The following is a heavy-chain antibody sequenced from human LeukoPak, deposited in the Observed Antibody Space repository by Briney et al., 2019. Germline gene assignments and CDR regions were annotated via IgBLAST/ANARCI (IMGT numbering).Heavy chain of an antibody. D-gene: IGHD3-9*01. V-gene: IGHV4-34*01. CDR2: INHSGST. J-gene: IGHJ4*02. CDR3: ARGKLRYFDWLLYYFDY. CDR1: GGSFSGYY. Sequence: SETLSLTCAVYGGSFSGYYWSWIRQPPGKGLEWIGEINHSGSTNYNPSLKSRVTISVDTSKNQFSLKLSSVTAADTAVYYCARGKLRYFDWLLYYFDYWGQGTLVTVSS.